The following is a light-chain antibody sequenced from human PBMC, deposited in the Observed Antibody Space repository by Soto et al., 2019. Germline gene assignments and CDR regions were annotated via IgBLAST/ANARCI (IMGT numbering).Light chain of an antibody. CDR2: GAS. V-gene: IGKV3-15*01. CDR3: QQYKNWPLT. Sequence: EIVLTQTPGTLSLSPGERATLSCRASQSVSSSYLAWYQQKPGQAPRLLIYGASTRATGIPARFSGSASGTEFTLTISSLQSEDFAIYYCQQYKNWPLTFGGVTKVDI. CDR1: QSVSSSY. J-gene: IGKJ4*01.